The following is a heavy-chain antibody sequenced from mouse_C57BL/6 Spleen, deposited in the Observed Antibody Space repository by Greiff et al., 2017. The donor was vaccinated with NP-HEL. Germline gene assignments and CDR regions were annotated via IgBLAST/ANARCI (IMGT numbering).Heavy chain of an antibody. J-gene: IGHJ1*03. CDR3: ARGDMTTVGSFDV. V-gene: IGHV1-50*01. D-gene: IGHD1-1*01. Sequence: QVQLQQPGAELVKPGASVKLSCKASGYTFTSYWMQWVKQRPGQGLEWIGEIDPSDSYTNYNQKFKGKATLTVDTSSSTAYMQLSSLTSEDSAVYYCARGDMTTVGSFDVWGTGTTVTVSS. CDR2: IDPSDSYT. CDR1: GYTFTSYW.